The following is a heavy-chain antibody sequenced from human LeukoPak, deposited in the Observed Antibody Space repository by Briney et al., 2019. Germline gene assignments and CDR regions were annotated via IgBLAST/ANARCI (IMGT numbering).Heavy chain of an antibody. CDR3: ARTAGYCSGGSCYFYYFDY. V-gene: IGHV1-46*01. D-gene: IGHD2-15*01. J-gene: IGHJ4*02. CDR2: INPSGGST. CDR1: GYTFTSYY. Sequence: GASVKVSCKASGYTFTSYYMHWVRQTPGQGLGWMGIINPSGGSTSYAQKFQGRVTMTRDTSTSTVYMELSSLRSEDTAVYYCARTAGYCSGGSCYFYYFDYWGQGTLVTVSS.